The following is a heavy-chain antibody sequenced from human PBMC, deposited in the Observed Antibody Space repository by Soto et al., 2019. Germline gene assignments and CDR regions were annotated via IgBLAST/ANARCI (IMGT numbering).Heavy chain of an antibody. D-gene: IGHD2-2*01. J-gene: IGHJ5*02. CDR2: IDPRDSYV. V-gene: IGHV5-10-1*01. CDR3: ARLFCSTTTCDSWFDP. Sequence: PGESLKISCTGFGYTFTTFWISWVRQMPGKGLEWMGRIDPRDSYVNYSPSFQGHVTISLDKSTSTAYLQWGSLKASDTAMYYCARLFCSTTTCDSWFDPWGQGTLVTVSS. CDR1: GYTFTTFW.